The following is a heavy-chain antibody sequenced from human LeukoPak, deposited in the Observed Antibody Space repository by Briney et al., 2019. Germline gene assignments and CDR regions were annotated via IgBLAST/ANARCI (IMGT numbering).Heavy chain of an antibody. CDR3: ARDTGTTVD. J-gene: IGHJ4*02. V-gene: IGHV1-2*02. D-gene: IGHD1-7*01. CDR2: INPNSGGT. CDR1: GYTFTGYY. Sequence: ASVKVSCKASGYTFTGYYMHWVRQAPGQGLGWMGWINPNSGGTNYAQKFQGRVTITADKSTSTAYMELSSLRSEDTAVYYCARDTGTTVDWGQGTLVTVSS.